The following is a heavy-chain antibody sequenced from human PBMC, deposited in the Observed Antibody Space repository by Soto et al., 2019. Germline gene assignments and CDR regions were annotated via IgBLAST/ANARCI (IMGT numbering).Heavy chain of an antibody. CDR3: TSATFDV. J-gene: IGHJ6*02. CDR2: LWSHGGKE. V-gene: IGHV3-33*01. CDR1: GFSFSTYA. Sequence: PGGSLRLSCAVYGFSFSTYAMHWARQAPGKGLEWLAILWSHGGKEYCAESVRGRFTIPSYNSKNTVFLQMDTVGAGDSALYYCTSATFDVWGQRATVTVSS.